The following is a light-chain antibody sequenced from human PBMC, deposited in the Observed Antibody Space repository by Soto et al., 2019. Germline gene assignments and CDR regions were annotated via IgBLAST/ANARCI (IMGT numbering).Light chain of an antibody. J-gene: IGLJ3*02. CDR2: ANN. CDR3: QSYDISLSAWV. CDR1: TSDIGSGSD. Sequence: QAVVTQPPSVSGAPGQRVTVSCTGSTSDIGSGSDVHWYQHLPGTAPTVVIYANNIRPSGVPDRFSGSKSGTSASLAIAGLQAEDEADYYCQSYDISLSAWVFGGGTKLTVL. V-gene: IGLV1-40*01.